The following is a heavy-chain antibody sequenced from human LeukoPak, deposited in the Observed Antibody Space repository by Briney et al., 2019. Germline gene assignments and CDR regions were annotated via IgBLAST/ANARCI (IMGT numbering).Heavy chain of an antibody. V-gene: IGHV4-59*01. Sequence: PSETLSLTCTVSRGSISTYYWSWIRQPPGKGLEWIEYVYYSGSTNYNPSLKSRVTISVDTSKNQFSLTLSSVTAADTAVYYCARDYSNYIIDYWGQGTLVTVSS. CDR1: RGSISTYY. CDR3: ARDYSNYIIDY. J-gene: IGHJ4*02. CDR2: VYYSGST. D-gene: IGHD4-11*01.